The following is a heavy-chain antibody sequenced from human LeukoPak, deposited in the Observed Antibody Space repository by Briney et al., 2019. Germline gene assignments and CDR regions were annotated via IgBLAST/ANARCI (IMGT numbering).Heavy chain of an antibody. CDR2: ISGSGSGSST. CDR1: GFTFSSSA. J-gene: IGHJ4*02. D-gene: IGHD6-6*01. Sequence: PGGSLRLSCAASGFTFSSSAMSWVRQAPGKGLEWVSTISGSGSGSSTYYADSVKGRFTISRDNSKNTLYLQMNSLRAEDTAVYYCAKDWVESSSSSYYFDYWGLGTLVTVSS. CDR3: AKDWVESSSSSYYFDY. V-gene: IGHV3-23*01.